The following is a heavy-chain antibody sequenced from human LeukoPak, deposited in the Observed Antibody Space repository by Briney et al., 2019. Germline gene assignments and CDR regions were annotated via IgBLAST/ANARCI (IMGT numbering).Heavy chain of an antibody. V-gene: IGHV4-34*01. CDR2: IHHDGRT. D-gene: IGHD4-17*01. CDR1: GGSLSGHY. J-gene: IGHJ3*01. CDR3: AREPVPQDYGDTANAYDL. Sequence: NPSETLSLTCAVYGGSLSGHYWSWIRQSPGKGLEWIGDIHHDGRTKYSPSLKSRVSILLDTSKNEVSLRLTPVTAADMALYFCAREPVPQDYGDTANAYDLWGHGTMVIVSS.